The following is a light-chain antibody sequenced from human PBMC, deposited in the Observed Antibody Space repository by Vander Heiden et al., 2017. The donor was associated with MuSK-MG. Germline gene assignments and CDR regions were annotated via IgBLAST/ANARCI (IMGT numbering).Light chain of an antibody. V-gene: IGKV3-20*01. Sequence: EIVLTQSPGTLSLSPGERATLSCRASQSVSSSYLAWYQQKPGQAPRLLIYGASSSATGIPDRFSGSRSGTDFTLTIRRLDPEDFAVYYCQQYGSSPWTFGQGTKVEIK. CDR1: QSVSSSY. CDR2: GAS. CDR3: QQYGSSPWT. J-gene: IGKJ1*01.